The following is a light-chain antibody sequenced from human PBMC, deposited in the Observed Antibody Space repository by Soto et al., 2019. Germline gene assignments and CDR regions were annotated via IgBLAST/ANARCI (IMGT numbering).Light chain of an antibody. V-gene: IGKV1-5*03. CDR3: QHYNTYPLT. CDR1: QSISSW. CDR2: KAS. J-gene: IGKJ4*01. Sequence: DIQMTQSPSTLSASVGGRVTITCRASQSISSWLAWYQHKPGKAPKVLIYKASTLESGVPSRFSGSGSGTEFTLTISSLQPDDFATYYCQHYNTYPLTFGGGTKVEIK.